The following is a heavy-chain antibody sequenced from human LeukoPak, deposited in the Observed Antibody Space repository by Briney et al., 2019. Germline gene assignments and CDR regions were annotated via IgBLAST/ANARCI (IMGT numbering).Heavy chain of an antibody. V-gene: IGHV3-30*04. CDR2: ISYDGSNK. CDR1: GFTFCSYA. D-gene: IGHD6-13*01. CDR3: ARYRIAAAGDL. J-gene: IGHJ5*02. Sequence: GRSLRLSCAASGFTFCSYAMHWVRQAPGKGLEWVAVISYDGSNKYYADSVKGRFTISRDNSKNTLYLQMNSLRAEDTAVYYCARYRIAAAGDLWGQGTLVTVSS.